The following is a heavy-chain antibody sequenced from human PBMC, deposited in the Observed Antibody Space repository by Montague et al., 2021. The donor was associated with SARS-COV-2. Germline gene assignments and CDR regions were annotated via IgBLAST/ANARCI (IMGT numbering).Heavy chain of an antibody. CDR3: ARAKNDYTWNDWYFYGMDV. V-gene: IGHV3-48*03. CDR1: GFTLSYYE. CDR2: ISGSAGTI. D-gene: IGHD1-1*01. Sequence: SLRLSCAASGFTLSYYEMNWVRQAPGKGLEWVSYISGSAGTIYYADSVKGRFTISRDNAKNSLYLQMNGLRAEDTVVYYCARAKNDYTWNDWYFYGMDVWGQGTTVTVSS. J-gene: IGHJ6*02.